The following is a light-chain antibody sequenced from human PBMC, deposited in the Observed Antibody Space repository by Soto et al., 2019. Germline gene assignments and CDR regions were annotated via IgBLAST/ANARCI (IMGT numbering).Light chain of an antibody. Sequence: DIQMTQSPSTLSASVGDRVTLTCRASQSISSLLAWYQQKPGKAPKLLIYHAYSLESGVPSRFSGSESGTEFTLTINSLQPDDFATYYCQQYNSYPWTFGQGTKVDI. CDR2: HAY. CDR1: QSISSL. CDR3: QQYNSYPWT. V-gene: IGKV1-5*01. J-gene: IGKJ1*01.